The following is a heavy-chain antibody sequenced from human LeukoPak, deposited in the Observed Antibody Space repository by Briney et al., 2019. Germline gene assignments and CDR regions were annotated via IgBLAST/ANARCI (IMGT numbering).Heavy chain of an antibody. CDR2: ISWNSGSI. J-gene: IGHJ3*02. Sequence: GRSLRLSCAASGFTFDDYAMHWVRQAPGKGLEWVSGISWNSGSIGYAGSVKGRFTISRDNAKNSLYLQMNSLRAEDTALYYCAKVARYYYDSSSGVAFDIWGQGTMVTVSS. V-gene: IGHV3-9*01. CDR3: AKVARYYYDSSSGVAFDI. D-gene: IGHD3-22*01. CDR1: GFTFDDYA.